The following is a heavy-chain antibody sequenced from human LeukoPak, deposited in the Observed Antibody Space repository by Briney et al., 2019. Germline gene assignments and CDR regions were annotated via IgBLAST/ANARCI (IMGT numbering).Heavy chain of an antibody. CDR1: GGSIISYY. V-gene: IGHV4-59*08. CDR2: IYYSGSP. CDR3: ARHSSSTTYYYYMDV. J-gene: IGHJ6*03. Sequence: SETLSLTCTVSGGSIISYYWSWIRQPPGKGLEWIGYIYYSGSPNYNPSLESRVTISVDTSKSQFSLKLSSVTAADTAVYYCARHSSSTTYYYYMDVWGKGTTVTVSS. D-gene: IGHD2-2*01.